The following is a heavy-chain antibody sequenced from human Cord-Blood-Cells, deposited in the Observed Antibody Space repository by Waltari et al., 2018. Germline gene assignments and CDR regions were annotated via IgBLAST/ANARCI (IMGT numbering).Heavy chain of an antibody. D-gene: IGHD1-26*01. V-gene: IGHV3-43*01. CDR1: GFTFDDYT. CDR3: AKDMSGGGSGSYYFDY. Sequence: EVQLVESGGVVVQPGGSLRLSCAASGFTFDDYTMHWVRQAPGKGLEWVSLISWDGGSTYYADSVKGRFTISRDNSKNSLYLQMNSLRTEDTALYYCAKDMSGGGSGSYYFDYWGQGTLVTVSS. J-gene: IGHJ4*02. CDR2: ISWDGGST.